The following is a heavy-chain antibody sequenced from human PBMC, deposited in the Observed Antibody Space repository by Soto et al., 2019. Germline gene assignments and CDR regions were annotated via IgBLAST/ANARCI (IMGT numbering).Heavy chain of an antibody. V-gene: IGHV3-30-3*01. D-gene: IGHD3-9*01. CDR1: GFTFSSYA. J-gene: IGHJ6*02. CDR2: ISYDGSNK. Sequence: ESVGGVVQPGRSLRLSCAASGFTFSSYAMHWVRQAPGTGLEWVAVISYDGSNKYYADSVKGRFTISRDNSKNTLYLQMNSLRAEDTAVYYCARAHSDYDILTGYSTYYYYYGMDVWGQGTTVTVSS. CDR3: ARAHSDYDILTGYSTYYYYYGMDV.